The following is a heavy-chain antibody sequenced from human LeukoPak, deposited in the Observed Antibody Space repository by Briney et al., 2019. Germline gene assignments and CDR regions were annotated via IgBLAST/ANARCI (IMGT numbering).Heavy chain of an antibody. D-gene: IGHD3-9*01. CDR2: ISGSGGST. V-gene: IGHV3-23*01. J-gene: IGHJ4*02. CDR3: AKAGTHLTGWGIVRVFDY. Sequence: GGSLRLSCAASGFTFSSYAMSWVRQAPGKGLEWVSAISGSGGSTYYADSVKGRFTISRDNSKNTLYLQMNSLRAEDTAVYYCAKAGTHLTGWGIVRVFDYWGQGTLVTVSS. CDR1: GFTFSSYA.